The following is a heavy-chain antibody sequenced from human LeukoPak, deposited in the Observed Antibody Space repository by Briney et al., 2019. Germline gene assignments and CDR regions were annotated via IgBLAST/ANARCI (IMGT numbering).Heavy chain of an antibody. Sequence: GGSLRLSCAASGFTFDDYGMSWVRQAPGKGLEWVSGINWNGGSTGYADPVKGRFTIFGDNAKNSLYLQMNSLRAEDTALYYCARDQLYYYGPRSYHPKNYGMDVWGQGTTVTVSS. CDR3: ARDQLYYYGPRSYHPKNYGMDV. D-gene: IGHD3-10*01. CDR2: INWNGGST. J-gene: IGHJ6*02. CDR1: GFTFDDYG. V-gene: IGHV3-20*04.